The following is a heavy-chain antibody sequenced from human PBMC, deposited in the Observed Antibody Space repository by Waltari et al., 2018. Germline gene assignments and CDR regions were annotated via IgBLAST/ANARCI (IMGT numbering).Heavy chain of an antibody. Sequence: EVQLVQSGAEVKKPGESLKISCKGSGYSFTSYWIGWVRQMPGKGLEWMGIIYPGDSDTRDSPSVQGQVTISADKSISTAYLQWSSLKASDTAMYYCARLQTTYYYYYYMDVWGKGTTVTISS. V-gene: IGHV5-51*01. J-gene: IGHJ6*03. CDR3: ARLQTTYYYYYYMDV. CDR1: GYSFTSYW. D-gene: IGHD4-17*01. CDR2: IYPGDSDT.